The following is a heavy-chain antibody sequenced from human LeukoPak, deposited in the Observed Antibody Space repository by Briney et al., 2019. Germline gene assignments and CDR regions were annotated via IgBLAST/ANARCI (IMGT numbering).Heavy chain of an antibody. CDR3: ARVAYSGYRGIQYYFDY. D-gene: IGHD5-12*01. J-gene: IGHJ4*02. CDR2: INPNSGDT. Sequence: VASVKVSCKASGYTFTGYHMHWVRQAPGQGLEWMGWINPNSGDTNYAQKFQGRVTMTRDTSISTAYMDLSRLRSDDAAVYYCARVAYSGYRGIQYYFDYWGQGTLVTVSS. CDR1: GYTFTGYH. V-gene: IGHV1-2*02.